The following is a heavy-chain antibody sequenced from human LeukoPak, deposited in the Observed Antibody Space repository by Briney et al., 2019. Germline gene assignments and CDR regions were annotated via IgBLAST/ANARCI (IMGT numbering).Heavy chain of an antibody. CDR1: GFTFCHYW. J-gene: IGHJ3*02. CDR2: IKQDGSEK. V-gene: IGHV3-7*01. Sequence: GGSLRLSCGASGFTFCHYWMVWVRQAPGKGLEWVANIKQDGSEKYYVDSVKGRFTISRDNAKNSLFLQMNSLRAEDTAVYYSARPNRASANDALHIWGQGTMVTVSS. CDR3: ARPNRASANDALHI. D-gene: IGHD5-18*01.